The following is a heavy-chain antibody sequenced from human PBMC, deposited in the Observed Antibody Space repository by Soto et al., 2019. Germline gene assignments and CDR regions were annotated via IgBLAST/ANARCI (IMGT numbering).Heavy chain of an antibody. CDR3: ARTWAPRNDY. J-gene: IGHJ4*02. CDR1: CATISTGGYT. CDR2: TYYSGST. Sequence: SETLSLTCDVSCATISTGGYTWAWIRQPPGRALEWIGHTYYSGSTNYNPSLKSRVTISVDTSKNQFSLKLSSVTAAGTAVYSAARTWAPRNDYRGRGTLVTVCS. D-gene: IGHD3-16*01. V-gene: IGHV4-61*08.